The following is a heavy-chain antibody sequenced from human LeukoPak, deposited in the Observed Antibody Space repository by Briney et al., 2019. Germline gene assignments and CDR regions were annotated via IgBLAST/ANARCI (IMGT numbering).Heavy chain of an antibody. CDR3: ARDRYRNYYYYGMDV. CDR2: IYYSGST. D-gene: IGHD1-1*01. CDR1: GGSISSGGYY. V-gene: IGHV4-31*03. J-gene: IGHJ6*02. Sequence: SETLSLTCTVSGGSISSGGYYWSWIRQHPGKGLEWIGYIYYSGSTYYNPSLKSRVTISVDTSKNQFSLKLSSVTAADTAVYYCARDRYRNYYYYGMDVWGQGTTVTVSS.